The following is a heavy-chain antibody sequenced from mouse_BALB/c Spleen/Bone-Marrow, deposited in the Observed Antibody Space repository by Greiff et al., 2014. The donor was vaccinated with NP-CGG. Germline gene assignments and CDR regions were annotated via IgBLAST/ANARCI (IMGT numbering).Heavy chain of an antibody. D-gene: IGHD2-2*01. CDR1: GYTFTDYA. V-gene: IGHV1-67*01. CDR2: ISTYSGNT. Sequence: QVQLQQSGPELVRPGVSVKISCKGSGYTFTDYAMHWVKQSHAKSLEWTGVISTYSGNTNYNQKFKGKATMTVDKSSSTAYMELARLTSEDSAIYYCARSGYGYDWFAYWGQGTLVTVSA. CDR3: ARSGYGYDWFAY. J-gene: IGHJ3*01.